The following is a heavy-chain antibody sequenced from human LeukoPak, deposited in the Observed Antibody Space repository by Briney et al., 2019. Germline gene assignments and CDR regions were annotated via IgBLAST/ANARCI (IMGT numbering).Heavy chain of an antibody. CDR3: ANGNRCTSPNCLGYYYFYMDV. J-gene: IGHJ6*03. CDR1: GFTFSSYA. D-gene: IGHD2-8*01. Sequence: GSLRLSCAASGFTFSSYAMNWVRQAPGWGLEWVSGFSGSGGTTYYADSVKGRFTISRDNSKSTLYLQMISLRAEDTAVYYCANGNRCTSPNCLGYYYFYMDVGGKGTTVTVSS. CDR2: FSGSGGTT. V-gene: IGHV3-23*01.